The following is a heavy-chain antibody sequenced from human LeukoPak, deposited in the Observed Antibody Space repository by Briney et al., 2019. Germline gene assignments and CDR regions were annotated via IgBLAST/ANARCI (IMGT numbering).Heavy chain of an antibody. CDR1: GGTFSSYA. J-gene: IGHJ6*03. Sequence: SVKVSCKASGGTFSSYAISWVRQAPGQGLEWMGRIIPIFGTANYAQKFQGRVTITTDESTSTAYMELSSLRSEDTAVYYRARDVTTYYYYYLDVWGKGTTVTVSS. V-gene: IGHV1-69*05. CDR2: IIPIFGTA. CDR3: ARDVTTYYYYYLDV. D-gene: IGHD4-17*01.